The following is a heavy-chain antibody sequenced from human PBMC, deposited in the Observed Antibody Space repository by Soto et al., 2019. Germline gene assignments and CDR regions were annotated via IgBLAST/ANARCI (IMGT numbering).Heavy chain of an antibody. CDR3: ASSPRGYCSSTSCRELGNHYGMDV. Sequence: GESLKISCKGSGYSFTSYWISWVRQMPGKGLEWMGRIDPSDSYTNYSPSFQGHVTISADKSISTAYLQWISLKASDTAMYYCASSPRGYCSSTSCRELGNHYGMDVWGQGTTVTVSS. CDR2: IDPSDSYT. J-gene: IGHJ6*02. V-gene: IGHV5-10-1*01. CDR1: GYSFTSYW. D-gene: IGHD2-2*01.